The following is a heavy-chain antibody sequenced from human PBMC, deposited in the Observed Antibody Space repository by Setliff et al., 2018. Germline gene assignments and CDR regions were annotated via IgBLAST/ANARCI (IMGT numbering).Heavy chain of an antibody. CDR1: GGSISSGSYY. CDR3: AREREYDFWSGRGWFDP. V-gene: IGHV4-61*09. D-gene: IGHD3-3*01. Sequence: ASETLSLTCTVSGGSISSGSYYWSWIRQPAGKGLEWIGHIYTSGSTNYNPSLKSRVTISVDTSKNQFSLKLSSVTAADTAVYYCAREREYDFWSGRGWFDPWGQGTLVTV. CDR2: IYTSGST. J-gene: IGHJ5*02.